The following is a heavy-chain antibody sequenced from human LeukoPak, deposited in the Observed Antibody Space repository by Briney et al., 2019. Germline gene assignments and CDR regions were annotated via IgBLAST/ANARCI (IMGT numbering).Heavy chain of an antibody. D-gene: IGHD4-17*01. CDR1: GFTFNNAW. J-gene: IGHJ1*01. V-gene: IGHV3-53*01. CDR2: IYSGGST. Sequence: GGALRLSCAASGFTFNNAWMSWVRQAPGKGLEWVSVIYSGGSTYYADSVKGRFTISRDNSKNTLYLQMDSLRAEDTALYYCDYGLSQHGGQGTLVTVSS. CDR3: DYGLSQH.